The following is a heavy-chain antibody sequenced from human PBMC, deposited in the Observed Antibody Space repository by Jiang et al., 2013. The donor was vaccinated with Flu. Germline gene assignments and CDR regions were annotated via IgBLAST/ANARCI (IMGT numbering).Heavy chain of an antibody. D-gene: IGHD6-13*01. J-gene: IGHJ6*04. Sequence: QTLTLTCTFSGFSLEATRGMCVTWIRQPPGKALEWLARIDWDNDKYYSTSLKTRLTISKDTSKNQVVLTMTNMDPVDTATYYCARIVRIVAAGTSGYYGMDVWGKGTTVTVSS. CDR1: GFSLEATRGMC. CDR3: ARIVRIVAAGTSGYYGMDV. V-gene: IGHV2-70*11. CDR2: IDWDNDK.